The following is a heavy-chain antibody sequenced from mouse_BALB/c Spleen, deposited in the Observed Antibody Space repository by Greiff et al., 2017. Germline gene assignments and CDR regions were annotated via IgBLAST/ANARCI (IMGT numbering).Heavy chain of an antibody. CDR1: GFTFSSYT. CDR3: ARHENYYGSSYAMDY. D-gene: IGHD1-1*01. Sequence: DVMLVESGGGLVKPGGSLKLSCAASGFTFSSYTMSWVRQTPEKRLEWVAYISNGGGSTYYPDTVKGRFTISRDNAKNTLYLQMISLKSEDTAMYYCARHENYYGSSYAMDYWGQGTSVTVSS. J-gene: IGHJ4*01. V-gene: IGHV5-12-2*01. CDR2: ISNGGGST.